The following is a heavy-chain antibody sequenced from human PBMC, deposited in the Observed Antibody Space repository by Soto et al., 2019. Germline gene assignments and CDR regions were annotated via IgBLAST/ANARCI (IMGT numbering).Heavy chain of an antibody. J-gene: IGHJ3*02. V-gene: IGHV3-23*01. D-gene: IGHD2-2*01. Sequence: GGSLRLSCAASGFTFSSYAMSWVRQAPGKGLEWVSAISGSGGITYYADSVKGRFTISRDNSKNTLYLQMNSLRAEDTAVYYCAKDRSCSASGADAINMWGQGTMVTVSS. CDR2: ISGSGGIT. CDR3: AKDRSCSASGADAINM. CDR1: GFTFSSYA.